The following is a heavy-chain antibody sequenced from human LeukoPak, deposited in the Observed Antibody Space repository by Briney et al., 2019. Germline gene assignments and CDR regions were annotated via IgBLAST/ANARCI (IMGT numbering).Heavy chain of an antibody. J-gene: IGHJ4*02. CDR3: ARGVSD. CDR2: IRGNGINT. CDR1: GFTFNTYA. Sequence: GGSLRLSCATSGFTFNTYAMNWVRQAPGKGLEWVSIIRGNGINTYYAESVKGRFTISRDDSKNTLYLQMNSLRADDTAIYYCARGVSDWGQGTLVTVAS. D-gene: IGHD3-16*01. V-gene: IGHV3-23*01.